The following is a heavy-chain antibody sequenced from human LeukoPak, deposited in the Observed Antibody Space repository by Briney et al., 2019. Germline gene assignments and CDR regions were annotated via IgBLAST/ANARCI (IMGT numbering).Heavy chain of an antibody. D-gene: IGHD5-24*01. CDR2: VSPGDPDT. V-gene: IGHV5-51*01. CDR3: ARHNFGMDV. CDR1: GYSFSTYK. Sequence: GESLQISCKGSGYSFSTYKISWARQMPGKGLEWMGLVSPGDPDTRYGPSFQGQVTLSADESTNTAYIQWGSLKASDTAVYYCARHNFGMDVWGQGTTVTVSS. J-gene: IGHJ6*02.